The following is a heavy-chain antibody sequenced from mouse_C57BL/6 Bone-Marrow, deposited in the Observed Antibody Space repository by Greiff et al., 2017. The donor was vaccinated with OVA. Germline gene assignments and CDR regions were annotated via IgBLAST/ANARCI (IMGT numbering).Heavy chain of an antibody. CDR2: IYPGSGST. J-gene: IGHJ2*01. D-gene: IGHD1-1*01. Sequence: VQLQQPGAELVKPGASVKMSCKASGYTFTSYWITWVKQRPGQGLEWIGDIYPGSGSTKYNEKFKSKATLTVDTSSSTAYMQLSSLTSEDSAVYYCARSGDYYGLYYFDYWGQGTTLTVSS. V-gene: IGHV1-55*01. CDR1: GYTFTSYW. CDR3: ARSGDYYGLYYFDY.